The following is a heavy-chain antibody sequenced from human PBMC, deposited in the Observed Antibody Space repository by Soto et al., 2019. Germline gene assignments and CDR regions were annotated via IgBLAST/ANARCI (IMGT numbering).Heavy chain of an antibody. J-gene: IGHJ4*02. Sequence: ASVKVSCEASGYTFTSYDINWVRQATGQGLGWMGWMNPNSGNTGYAQKFQGRVTMTRNTSISTAYMELSSLRSEDTAVYYCARGRGYCSGGSCYADYWGQGTLVTVSS. CDR1: GYTFTSYD. D-gene: IGHD2-15*01. CDR2: MNPNSGNT. CDR3: ARGRGYCSGGSCYADY. V-gene: IGHV1-8*01.